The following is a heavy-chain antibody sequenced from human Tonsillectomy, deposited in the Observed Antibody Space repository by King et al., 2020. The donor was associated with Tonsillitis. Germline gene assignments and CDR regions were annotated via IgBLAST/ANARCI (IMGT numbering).Heavy chain of an antibody. Sequence: QLQESGSGLVKPSQTLSLTCAVSGGSISGGASSWSWIRQPPGKNLEWIGYIYHSGSTNYNPSLKSRVTISVDRSKNQFSLKLSSVTAADTAVYYCAGGFYYASSPWYFDLWGRGILVTVSS. CDR2: IYHSGST. CDR3: AGGFYYASSPWYFDL. D-gene: IGHD3-10*01. J-gene: IGHJ2*01. CDR1: GGSISGGASS. V-gene: IGHV4-30-2*01.